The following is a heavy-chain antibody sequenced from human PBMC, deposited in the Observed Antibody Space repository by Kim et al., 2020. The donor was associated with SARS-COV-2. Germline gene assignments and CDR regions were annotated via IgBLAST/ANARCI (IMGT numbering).Heavy chain of an antibody. J-gene: IGHJ4*02. V-gene: IGHV3-15*01. Sequence: AAPVKGRFTISRDDSKNTLYLQMNSLKAEDTAVYYCTTAKYYYGSGSDWDWGQGTLVTVSS. CDR3: TTAKYYYGSGSDWD. D-gene: IGHD3-10*01.